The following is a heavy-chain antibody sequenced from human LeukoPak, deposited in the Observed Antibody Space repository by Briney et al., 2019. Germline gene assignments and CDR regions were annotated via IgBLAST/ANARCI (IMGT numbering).Heavy chain of an antibody. CDR3: ARDQYICSGGSCYLHYYYYYGMDV. Sequence: GGSLRLSCAASGFTFSSHPMIWVGQPPGRGLEWVSCLNGRGGSTYYAPPVKGRFTISRDNSKNTLYLQMNSLRAEDTAVYYCARDQYICSGGSCYLHYYYYYGMDVWGQGTTVTVSS. CDR2: LNGRGGST. CDR1: GFTFSSHP. D-gene: IGHD2-15*01. J-gene: IGHJ6*02. V-gene: IGHV3-23*01.